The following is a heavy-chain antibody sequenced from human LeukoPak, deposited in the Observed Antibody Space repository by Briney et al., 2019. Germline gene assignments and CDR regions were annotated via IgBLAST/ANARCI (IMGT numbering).Heavy chain of an antibody. J-gene: IGHJ6*03. CDR2: IKQDGSEK. V-gene: IGHV3-7*01. CDR3: ARTRDNYYYMDV. Sequence: GGSLRLSCVASGFTFSSYWMSWVRQAPGKGLEWVANIKQDGSEKYYVDSVKGRFTISRDNAKNSLYLQMNSLRAEDTAVYYCARTRDNYYYMDVWGKGTTVTVSS. D-gene: IGHD2-2*01. CDR1: GFTFSSYW.